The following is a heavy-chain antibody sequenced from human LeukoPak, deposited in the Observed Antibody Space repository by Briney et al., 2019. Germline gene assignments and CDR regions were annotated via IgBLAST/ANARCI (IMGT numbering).Heavy chain of an antibody. J-gene: IGHJ6*03. V-gene: IGHV4-34*01. Sequence: SETLSLTCAVYGGSFSGYYWSWIRQPPGKGLEWIGEVNHSGSTNYNPSLKSRVTISVDTSKNQFSLKLSSVTAADTAVYYCARGGIAARPYYYYMDVWGKGTTVTVSS. CDR3: ARGGIAARPYYYYMDV. D-gene: IGHD6-6*01. CDR1: GGSFSGYY. CDR2: VNHSGST.